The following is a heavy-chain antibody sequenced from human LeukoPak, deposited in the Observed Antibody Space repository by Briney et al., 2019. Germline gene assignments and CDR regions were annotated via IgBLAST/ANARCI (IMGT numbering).Heavy chain of an antibody. CDR1: GFTFSSYW. CDR3: AKDSSGNMGLTYYYDSSGYSSFDY. CDR2: IKQDGSEK. V-gene: IGHV3-7*01. D-gene: IGHD3-22*01. J-gene: IGHJ4*02. Sequence: TGGSLRLSCAASGFTFSSYWMSWVRQAPGKGLEWVANIKQDGSEKYYVDSVKGRFTISRDNAKNSLYLQMNSLRAEDTAVYYCAKDSSGNMGLTYYYDSSGYSSFDYWGQGTLVTVSS.